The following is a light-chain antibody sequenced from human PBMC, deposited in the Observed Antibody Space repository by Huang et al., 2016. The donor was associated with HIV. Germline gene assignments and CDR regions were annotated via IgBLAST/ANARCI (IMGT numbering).Light chain of an antibody. V-gene: IGKV3-20*01. J-gene: IGKJ4*01. CDR2: GAS. CDR1: QRVSSSY. CDR3: HQYGSSPLT. Sequence: EIVLTQSPGTLSLSPGERATLSCRASQRVSSSYLAWYQQNPGQAPRLLSYGASRRATGIPDRFSGSGSGTDFTLTISRLEPEDFAVYYCHQYGSSPLTFGGGTKVEIK.